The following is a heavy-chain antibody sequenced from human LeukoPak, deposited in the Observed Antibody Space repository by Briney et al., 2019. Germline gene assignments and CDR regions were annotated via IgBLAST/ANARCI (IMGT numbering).Heavy chain of an antibody. CDR3: ARGRGRSSTSCYVGSNWFDP. J-gene: IGHJ5*02. CDR1: GGSFSGYY. Sequence: SETLSLTCAVYGGSFSGYYWSWIRQPPGKGLEWIGEINHSGSTNYNPSLKSRVTISVDTSKNQFSLKLSSVTAADTAVYYCARGRGRSSTSCYVGSNWFDPWGQGTLATVSS. V-gene: IGHV4-34*01. D-gene: IGHD2-2*01. CDR2: INHSGST.